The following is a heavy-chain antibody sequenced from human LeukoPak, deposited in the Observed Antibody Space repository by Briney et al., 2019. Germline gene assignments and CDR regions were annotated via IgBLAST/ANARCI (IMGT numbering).Heavy chain of an antibody. CDR1: GFPFSSYW. J-gene: IGHJ4*02. CDR3: ARGRYYLEF. V-gene: IGHV3-74*01. CDR2: INTDGGTT. Sequence: PGGSLRLSCAASGFPFSSYWMNWVRQAPGKGLVWVSRINTDGGTTNYADSVQGRFTITRDNAKNTLFLQMNNLRAEDTALYYCARGRYYLEFWGQGTLVTVSS.